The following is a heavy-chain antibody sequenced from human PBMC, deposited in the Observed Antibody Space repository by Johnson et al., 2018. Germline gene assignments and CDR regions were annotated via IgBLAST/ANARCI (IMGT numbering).Heavy chain of an antibody. D-gene: IGHD3-10*02. V-gene: IGHV3-11*01. CDR2: ISNSGTIT. J-gene: IGHJ3*02. CDR3: ARDYVVGAFDI. Sequence: QVQLVQSGGGLVKPGGSLRLSCAASGFTFSDYYMSLIRQAPGMGLEWISYISNSGTITYYADSVKGRFTVSRDNAKTSLYLQMNSLRVEDTAVYYCARDYVVGAFDIWGQGTMLTVSS. CDR1: GFTFSDYY.